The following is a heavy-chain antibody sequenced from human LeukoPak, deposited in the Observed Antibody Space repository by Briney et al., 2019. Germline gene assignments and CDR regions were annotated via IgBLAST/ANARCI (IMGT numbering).Heavy chain of an antibody. V-gene: IGHV4-34*01. Sequence: SETLSLTCAVYGGSFSGYYWSWIRQPPGKGLEWIGEINHSGSTNYNPSLKSRVTISVDTSKNQFSLKLSSVTAADTAVYYCARGHGSSWWSYWGQGTLVTVSS. CDR3: ARGHGSSWWSY. J-gene: IGHJ4*02. CDR1: GGSFSGYY. CDR2: INHSGST. D-gene: IGHD6-13*01.